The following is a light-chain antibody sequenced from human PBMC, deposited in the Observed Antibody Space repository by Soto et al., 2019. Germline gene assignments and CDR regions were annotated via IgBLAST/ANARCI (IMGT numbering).Light chain of an antibody. CDR3: QQYDTSPLT. V-gene: IGKV3-20*01. CDR2: GAF. Sequence: EVVLTQSPGTLSLSPGERATLSCRASQYISSNYLAWYQQKPGRAPRLLIFGAFNRAPGVPDRFSGSASGTVFALTISGLEPEDFAVYYCQQYDTSPLTFGGWTKV. J-gene: IGKJ4*01. CDR1: QYISSNY.